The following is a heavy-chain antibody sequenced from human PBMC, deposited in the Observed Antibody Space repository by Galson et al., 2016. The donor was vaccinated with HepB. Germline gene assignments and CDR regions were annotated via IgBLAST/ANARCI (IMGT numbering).Heavy chain of an antibody. J-gene: IGHJ4*02. CDR1: GFTFSSIP. CDR3: ARYYGASL. D-gene: IGHD4/OR15-4a*01. CDR2: ITGSGDHT. V-gene: IGHV3-23*01. Sequence: SLRLSCATSGFTFSSIPMTWVRRAPGRGLEWVSTITGSGDHTYYADSVKGRFTISRDTSKSTLYLQMNSLRAEDTALYFCARYYGASLGGQGTLVTVSS.